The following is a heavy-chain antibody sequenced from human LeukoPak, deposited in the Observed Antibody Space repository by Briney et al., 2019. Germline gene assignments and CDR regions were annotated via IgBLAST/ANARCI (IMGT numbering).Heavy chain of an antibody. CDR1: GFTFSSYA. J-gene: IGHJ4*02. CDR3: ARDYGGSSPFDY. V-gene: IGHV3-30*04. D-gene: IGHD4-23*01. CDR2: ISYDGSNK. Sequence: GGSLRLSCAASGFTFSSYAMHWVRQAPGKGLEWVAVISYDGSNKYYADSVKGRFTISRDNAKNSLYLHMNSLRAEDTAVYYCARDYGGSSPFDYWGQGTLVTVPS.